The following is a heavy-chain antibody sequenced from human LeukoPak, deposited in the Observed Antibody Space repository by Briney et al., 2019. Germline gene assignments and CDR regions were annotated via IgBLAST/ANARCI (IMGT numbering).Heavy chain of an antibody. J-gene: IGHJ4*02. V-gene: IGHV3-23*01. Sequence: PGGALRLSCAASGFTFSNYAMSWVRQAPGKGLEWVSAISGSGDNTYYADSAKGRFTVSRDNSKYTLYVQMKSLRAEDTAVYYCAKDFVVVPGNVNYFDYWGQGTLVTVSS. CDR1: GFTFSNYA. CDR2: ISGSGDNT. CDR3: AKDFVVVPGNVNYFDY. D-gene: IGHD2-21*02.